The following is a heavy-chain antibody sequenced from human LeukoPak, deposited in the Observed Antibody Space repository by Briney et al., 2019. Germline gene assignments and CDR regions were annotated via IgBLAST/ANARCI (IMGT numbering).Heavy chain of an antibody. J-gene: IGHJ6*03. V-gene: IGHV4-30-2*01. CDR1: GGSISSGGYY. Sequence: SETLSLTCTVSGGSISSGGYYWSWIRQPPGKGLEWIGYIYHSGSTYYNPSLKSRVTISVDRSKNQFSLKLGSVTAADTAVYYCAREARNYYYYYMDVWGKGTTVTVSS. CDR2: IYHSGST. CDR3: AREARNYYYYYMDV.